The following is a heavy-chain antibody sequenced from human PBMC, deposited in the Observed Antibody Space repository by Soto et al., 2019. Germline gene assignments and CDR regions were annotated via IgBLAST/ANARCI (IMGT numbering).Heavy chain of an antibody. CDR3: AKKGGGYCSSTSCYTHFDY. D-gene: IGHD2-2*02. CDR2: ISGSGGST. Sequence: GGSLRLSCAASGFTFSSYAMSWVRQAPGKGLEWVSAISGSGGSTYYADSVKGRFTITRDNSKNTLYLQMNSLRAEDTAVYYCAKKGGGYCSSTSCYTHFDYWGQGTLVTVSS. V-gene: IGHV3-23*01. CDR1: GFTFSSYA. J-gene: IGHJ4*02.